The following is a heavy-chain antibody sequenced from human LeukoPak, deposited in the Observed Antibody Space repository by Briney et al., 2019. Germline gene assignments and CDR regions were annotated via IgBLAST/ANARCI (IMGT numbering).Heavy chain of an antibody. J-gene: IGHJ4*02. Sequence: QTLSLPCAISGDSLSSNIVAWDWTAPSPSRGLEWLGRTYYRYQRYNHYGKSVKSLISNIPDTSEHQFSLRLNSVTPEDTAVYFWGREVAVPGPQDYWGQGTLVTVSS. CDR2: TYYRYQRYN. CDR3: GREVAVPGPQDY. V-gene: IGHV6-1*01. D-gene: IGHD6-19*01. CDR1: GDSLSSNIVA.